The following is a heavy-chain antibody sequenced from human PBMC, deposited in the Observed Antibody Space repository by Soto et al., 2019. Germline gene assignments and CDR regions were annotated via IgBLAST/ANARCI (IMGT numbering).Heavy chain of an antibody. J-gene: IGHJ6*02. D-gene: IGHD6-13*01. CDR1: GDDFTAYD. CDR3: GRGPSPRAPAGGTPPYYAMDV. V-gene: IGHV1-8*02. CDR2: MNPINGAT. Sequence: ASVKVSCKASGDDFTAYDINWVGQASGQGREWMGWMNPINGATGSARRFQGRVSMTRNTATGTAYLELTSLRSEDSAVYYCGRGPSPRAPAGGTPPYYAMDVWGQGTTVTVSS.